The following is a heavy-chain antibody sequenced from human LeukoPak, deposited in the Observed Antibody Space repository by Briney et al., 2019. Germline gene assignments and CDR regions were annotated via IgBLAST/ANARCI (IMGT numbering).Heavy chain of an antibody. Sequence: GSLRLSCAPSGFTFSSYSMNWVRQAPGKGLEWVASISSSSSYIYFANSVRGRFSISRDNAKNSLYLQMNSLRAEDTAVYYCAKDSPSRTATTEVPVDYWGQGTLVTVSS. J-gene: IGHJ4*02. V-gene: IGHV3-21*01. CDR2: ISSSSSYI. CDR1: GFTFSSYS. D-gene: IGHD1/OR15-1a*01. CDR3: AKDSPSRTATTEVPVDY.